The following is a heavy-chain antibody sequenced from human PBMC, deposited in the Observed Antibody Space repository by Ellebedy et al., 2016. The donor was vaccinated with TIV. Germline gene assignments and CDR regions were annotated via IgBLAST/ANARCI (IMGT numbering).Heavy chain of an antibody. D-gene: IGHD5-24*01. CDR2: IIPLFGTT. CDR3: ARTRRRDGYNDDALDI. Sequence: SVKVSCXASGYTFSSYAISWVRQAPGQGLEWMGGIIPLFGTTNYAQKFQGRVTITADESTSAAYMELSNLRSEDTALYFCARTRRRDGYNDDALDIWGQGTMVTVSS. V-gene: IGHV1-69*13. J-gene: IGHJ3*02. CDR1: GYTFSSYA.